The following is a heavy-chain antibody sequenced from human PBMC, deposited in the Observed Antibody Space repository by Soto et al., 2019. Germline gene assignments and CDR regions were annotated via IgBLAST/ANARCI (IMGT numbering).Heavy chain of an antibody. CDR1: GYTFTSYG. J-gene: IGHJ4*02. CDR3: ARDLAVGLVDY. D-gene: IGHD6-19*01. CDR2: ISAYNGNI. Sequence: GASVKVSCKASGYTFTSYGISWVRQAPGQGLEWMGWISAYNGNIKYAQKLQGRVTMTTDTSTSTAYMELRSLIFDDTAVYYCARDLAVGLVDYWGKGTLVTVSS. V-gene: IGHV1-18*01.